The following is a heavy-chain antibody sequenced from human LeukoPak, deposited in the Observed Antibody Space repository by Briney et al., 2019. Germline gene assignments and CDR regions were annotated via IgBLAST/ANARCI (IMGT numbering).Heavy chain of an antibody. D-gene: IGHD6-19*01. CDR1: GFTFSDYN. Sequence: PGGSLRLSCAASGFTFSDYNMTWIRQAPGKGLEWLSYITNSGSTICYADSVKGRFTVSRDNAKNSLYLQMNSLRAEDTAVYYCARPDSSGWTNLNHWGQGTLVTVSS. CDR2: ITNSGSTI. CDR3: ARPDSSGWTNLNH. J-gene: IGHJ4*02. V-gene: IGHV3-11*01.